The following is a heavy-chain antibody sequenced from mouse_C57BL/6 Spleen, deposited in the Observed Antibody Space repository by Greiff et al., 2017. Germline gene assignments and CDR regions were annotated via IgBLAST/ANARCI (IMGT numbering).Heavy chain of an antibody. CDR3: TVYGSFPFDY. CDR1: GFTFSNYW. V-gene: IGHV6-3*01. J-gene: IGHJ2*01. CDR2: IRLKSDNYAT. Sequence: EVKVEEPGGGLVQPGGSMKLSCVASGFTFSNYWMNWVRQSPEKGLEWVAQIRLKSDNYATHYAESVKGRFTISRDDSKSSDYLQMNNLRAEDTGIYYCTVYGSFPFDYWGQGTTLTVSS. D-gene: IGHD1-1*01.